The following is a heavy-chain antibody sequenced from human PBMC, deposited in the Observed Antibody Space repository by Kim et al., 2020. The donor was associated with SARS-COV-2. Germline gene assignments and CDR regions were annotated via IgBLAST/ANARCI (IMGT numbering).Heavy chain of an antibody. V-gene: IGHV1-69*13. Sequence: SVKVSCKASGGTFSSYAINWVRQAPEQGLEWMGGIIPIFGTANYAQKFQGRVTITADESTSTAYMELSSLRSEDTAVYYCAGAWSSGWLQWGQGTLVTVSS. J-gene: IGHJ4*02. D-gene: IGHD6-19*01. CDR2: IIPIFGTA. CDR3: AGAWSSGWLQ. CDR1: GGTFSSYA.